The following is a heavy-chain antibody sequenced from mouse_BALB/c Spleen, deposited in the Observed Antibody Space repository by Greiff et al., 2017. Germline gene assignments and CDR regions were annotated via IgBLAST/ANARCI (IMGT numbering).Heavy chain of an antibody. CDR1: GYAFSSYW. CDR2: IYPGDGDT. J-gene: IGHJ2*01. Sequence: QVQLKQSGAELVRPGSSVKISCKASGYAFSSYWMNWVKQRPGQGLEWIGQIYPGDGDTNYNGKFKGKATLTADKSSSTAYMQLSSLTSEDSAVYFCAREDYFDYWGQGTTLTVSS. V-gene: IGHV1-80*01. CDR3: AREDYFDY.